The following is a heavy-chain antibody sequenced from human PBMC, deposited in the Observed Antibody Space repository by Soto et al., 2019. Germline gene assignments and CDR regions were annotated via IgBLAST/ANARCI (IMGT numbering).Heavy chain of an antibody. D-gene: IGHD4-17*01. V-gene: IGHV1-69*01. CDR1: GGTFSSYA. CDR2: IIPIFSTA. Sequence: QVQLVQSGAEVKKPGSSVKVSCKASGGTFSSYAISWVRQAPGQGLEWMGGIIPIFSTANYAQKFQGRVTITADESTSTAYMERSSLRSEDTAVYYCARHRTADYGDCGGADIWGQGTLVTVSS. CDR3: ARHRTADYGDCGGADI. J-gene: IGHJ4*02.